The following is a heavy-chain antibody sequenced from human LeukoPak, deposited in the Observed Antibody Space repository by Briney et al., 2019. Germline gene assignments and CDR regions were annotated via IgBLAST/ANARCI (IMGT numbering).Heavy chain of an antibody. CDR2: INSDGTST. CDR1: GFTFSSYW. Sequence: PGGSLRLSCAASGFTFSSYWMHWVRQVPGKGLVWVSRINSDGTSTTYADSVKGRFTIFRDNAKNTLYLQMNSLRAEDTAVYYCARGASGYSYGWGQGTLVTASS. J-gene: IGHJ4*02. D-gene: IGHD5-18*01. CDR3: ARGASGYSYG. V-gene: IGHV3-74*01.